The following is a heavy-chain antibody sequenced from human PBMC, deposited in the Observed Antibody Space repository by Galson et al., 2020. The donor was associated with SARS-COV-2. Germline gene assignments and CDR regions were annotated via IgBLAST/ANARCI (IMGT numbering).Heavy chain of an antibody. CDR2: IRSRTNNYAT. CDR3: TTINY. CDR1: GFTFSGAV. J-gene: IGHJ4*02. Sequence: GGSLRLSCVASGFTFSGAVIHWVRQASGKGLEWVGRIRSRTNNYATGYAASVKGRFIISRDDSKKTAYLQMKRLKTEDTAVYYCTTINYWGQGTLVTVSS. V-gene: IGHV3-73*01.